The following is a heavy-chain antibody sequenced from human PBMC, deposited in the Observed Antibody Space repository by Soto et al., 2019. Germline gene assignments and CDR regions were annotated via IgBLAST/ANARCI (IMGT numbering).Heavy chain of an antibody. CDR3: ARVGYGDNYYYYGMDV. Sequence: ASVKVSCKASGGTFSSYAISWVRQAPGQGLEWMGGIIPIFGTANYAQKFQGRVTITADESTSTAYMELSSLGSEDTAVYYCARVGYGDNYYYYGMDVWGQGTTVTVSS. D-gene: IGHD4-17*01. CDR1: GGTFSSYA. J-gene: IGHJ6*02. CDR2: IIPIFGTA. V-gene: IGHV1-69*13.